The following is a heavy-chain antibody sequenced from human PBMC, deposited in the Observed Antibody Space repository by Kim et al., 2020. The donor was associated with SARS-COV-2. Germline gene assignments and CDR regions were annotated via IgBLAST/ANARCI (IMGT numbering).Heavy chain of an antibody. CDR1: GFTFSNAW. V-gene: IGHV3-15*01. D-gene: IGHD3-22*01. CDR2: IKSKTDGGTT. J-gene: IGHJ6*02. Sequence: GGSLRLSCAASGFTFSNAWMSWVRQAPGKGLEWVGRIKSKTDGGTTDYAAPVKGRFTISRDDSKNTLYLQMNSLKTEDTAVYYCTTETDYYDSSGYSDGMDVWGQGTTVTVSS. CDR3: TTETDYYDSSGYSDGMDV.